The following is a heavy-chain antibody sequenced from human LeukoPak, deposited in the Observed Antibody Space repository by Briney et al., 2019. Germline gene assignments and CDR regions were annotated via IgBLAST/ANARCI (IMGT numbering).Heavy chain of an antibody. CDR3: TTAYDFWSGYPIRFDY. CDR1: GFTFSNAW. J-gene: IGHJ4*02. CDR2: IKSKTDGGTT. Sequence: PGGSLRLSCAASGFTFSNAWMSWVRQAPGKGLEWVGRIKSKTDGGTTDYAAPVKGRFTISRDDSKNTLYLQMNSLKTEDTAVYYCTTAYDFWSGYPIRFDYWGQGTLVTVSS. D-gene: IGHD3-3*01. V-gene: IGHV3-15*01.